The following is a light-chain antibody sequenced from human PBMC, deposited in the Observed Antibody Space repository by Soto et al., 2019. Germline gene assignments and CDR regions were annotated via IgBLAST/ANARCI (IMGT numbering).Light chain of an antibody. CDR3: QQYSSSLPSWT. CDR2: GAS. CDR1: QSVSSSY. V-gene: IGKV3-20*01. J-gene: IGKJ1*01. Sequence: EIVLTQSPGTLSLSPGERATLSCRASQSVSSSYLAWYQQKPGQAPRLLIYGASSRATGIPDRFSGSGSGTVFTLTISRLEPEDLAVYYCQQYSSSLPSWTCGQGPKVEI.